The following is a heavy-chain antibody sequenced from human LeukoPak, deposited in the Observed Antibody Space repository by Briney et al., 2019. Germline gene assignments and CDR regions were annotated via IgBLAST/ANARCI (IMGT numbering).Heavy chain of an antibody. D-gene: IGHD3-10*01. Sequence: SETLPLTCTVSGGSIISSSYYWGWIRQPPGKGLEWIGSIYYSGSTYYNPSLKSRVTISVDTSKNQFSLKLSAVTAADTAVYYCARLLYGSGSYSNIFDSWGQGTLVTVSS. CDR2: IYYSGST. J-gene: IGHJ4*02. CDR1: GGSIISSSYY. V-gene: IGHV4-39*01. CDR3: ARLLYGSGSYSNIFDS.